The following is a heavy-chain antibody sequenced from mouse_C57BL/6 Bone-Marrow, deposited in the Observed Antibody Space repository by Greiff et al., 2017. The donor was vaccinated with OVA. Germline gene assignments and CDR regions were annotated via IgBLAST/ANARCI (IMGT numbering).Heavy chain of an antibody. CDR2: IDPSDSET. CDR3: AGPRCSSSCFDY. Sequence: QVQLQQPGPELVRPGSSVKLSCKASGYTFTSYWMHWVKQRPIQGLEWIGNIDPSDSETHYNQQFTDKATLTVDKSSRTAFMQLSSLTSGDSSVCYYAGPRCSSSCFDYWGKGTTLTVSS. CDR1: GYTFTSYW. V-gene: IGHV1-52*01. J-gene: IGHJ2*01. D-gene: IGHD1-1*01.